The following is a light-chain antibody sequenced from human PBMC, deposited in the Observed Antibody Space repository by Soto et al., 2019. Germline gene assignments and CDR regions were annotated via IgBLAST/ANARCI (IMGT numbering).Light chain of an antibody. CDR2: DAS. Sequence: EIVLTQAPATLSLSPGERATLSCMASLNINNFLAWYQQRPGQVPRLLIYDASNRATGVPARFSGSGSGTDFTLTISNLEPEDFAVYYCQQRRNWPITFGGGTKVEIK. J-gene: IGKJ4*01. V-gene: IGKV3-11*01. CDR3: QQRRNWPIT. CDR1: LNINNF.